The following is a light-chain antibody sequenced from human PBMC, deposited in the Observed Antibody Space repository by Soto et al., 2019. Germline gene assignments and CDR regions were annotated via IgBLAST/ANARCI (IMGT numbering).Light chain of an antibody. CDR1: SSDVGSYNF. CDR3: SSSTNSRTYV. V-gene: IGLV2-14*03. J-gene: IGLJ1*01. Sequence: QAVVTQPASVSGSPGQSITISCTGTSSDVGSYNFVSWFQQHPGKAPKLVIYDVTSRPSGVSTRFSGSKSGNTASLTISGLQAEAGADYYSSSSTNSRTYVFGAGTKVTVL. CDR2: DVT.